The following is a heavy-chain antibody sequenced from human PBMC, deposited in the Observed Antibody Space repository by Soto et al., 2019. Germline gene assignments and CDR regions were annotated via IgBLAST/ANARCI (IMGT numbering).Heavy chain of an antibody. D-gene: IGHD4-17*01. J-gene: IGHJ6*02. Sequence: QVQLLQSGAEVEKPGSSVKVSCKASGGTFSSYAISWVRQAPGQGLEWMGGIIPIFGTANYAQKCPGRVTITADDSTSAAYMELSSLRSEDTAVYYCSRDSGGTTVAFGMDVWGHGTKVTVSS. V-gene: IGHV1-69*01. CDR2: IIPIFGTA. CDR1: GGTFSSYA. CDR3: SRDSGGTTVAFGMDV.